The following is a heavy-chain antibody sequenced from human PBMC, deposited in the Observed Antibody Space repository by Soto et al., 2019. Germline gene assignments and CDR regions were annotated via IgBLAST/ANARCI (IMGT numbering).Heavy chain of an antibody. CDR2: IYSGGST. V-gene: IGHV3-53*04. CDR1: GFTVSSNY. D-gene: IGHD4-4*01. J-gene: IGHJ4*02. Sequence: GGSLRLSCAASGFTVSSNYMSWVRQAPGKGLEWVSVIYSGGSTYYADSVKGRFIISRHNSKNTLYLQMNSLRAEDTAVYYCARYDYSNAYYFDYWGQGTLVTVSS. CDR3: ARYDYSNAYYFDY.